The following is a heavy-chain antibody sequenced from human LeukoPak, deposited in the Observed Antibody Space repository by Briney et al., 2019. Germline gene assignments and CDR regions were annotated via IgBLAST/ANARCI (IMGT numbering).Heavy chain of an antibody. CDR1: GGSISSSSYY. V-gene: IGHV4-39*01. J-gene: IGHJ4*02. Sequence: SETLSLTCTVSGGSISSSSYYWGWIRQPPGKGLEWIGSIYYSGSTYYNPSLKSRVTISVDTSKNQFSLKLSSVTAADTAVYYCARRGIVGATDFDFGGQGTLVTVSS. CDR3: ARRGIVGATDFDF. CDR2: IYYSGST. D-gene: IGHD1-26*01.